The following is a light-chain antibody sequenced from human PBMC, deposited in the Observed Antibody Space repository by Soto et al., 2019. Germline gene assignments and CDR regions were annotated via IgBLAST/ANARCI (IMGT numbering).Light chain of an antibody. V-gene: IGLV2-14*01. CDR1: SSDVGGYNY. Sequence: QSALTQPASVSGSPGQSITISCTGTSSDVGGYNYVSWYQHHPGKAPKLMIYEVNNRPSGVSNRFSGSKSGNTASLTISGLQAEDEDDYYCSSSTSSGTPSVVFGGGTKVTVL. CDR3: SSSTSSGTPSVV. J-gene: IGLJ2*01. CDR2: EVN.